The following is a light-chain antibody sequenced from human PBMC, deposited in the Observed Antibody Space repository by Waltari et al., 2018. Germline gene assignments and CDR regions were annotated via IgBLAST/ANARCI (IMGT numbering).Light chain of an antibody. CDR2: EVS. CDR3: SSYTSSSIYV. J-gene: IGLJ1*01. Sequence: QSALTQPASVSGSPGQSITISCTGTSSDVGDYNYVSWYQQHPGKVPKLMIYEVSNRPSGVSNRFSGSKSGNTASLTISGLQAEDEADYFCSSYTSSSIYVFGTGTKVTV. CDR1: SSDVGDYNY. V-gene: IGLV2-14*01.